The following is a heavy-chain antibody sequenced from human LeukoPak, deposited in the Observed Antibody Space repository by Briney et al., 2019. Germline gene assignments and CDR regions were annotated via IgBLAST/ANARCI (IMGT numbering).Heavy chain of an antibody. D-gene: IGHD3-3*01. J-gene: IGHJ4*02. CDR2: IFGGGST. CDR3: ARYVSRGSGSTHLEY. Sequence: SETLSLTCTVSGGSISSYYWSWIRQPPGKGLEWVGRIFGGGSTSYNPALKSRLTMSMDTSKNQCSMQLTSVTAADTAVYNCARYVSRGSGSTHLEYWGQGILVTISS. CDR1: GGSISSYY. V-gene: IGHV4-59*04.